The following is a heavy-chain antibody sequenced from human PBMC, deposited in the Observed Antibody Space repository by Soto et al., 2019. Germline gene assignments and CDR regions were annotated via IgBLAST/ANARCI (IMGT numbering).Heavy chain of an antibody. CDR2: IYSGGDT. CDR3: ARKPDSIPSGGDV. CDR1: GFAVRHNY. V-gene: IGHV3-53*04. J-gene: IGHJ6*04. Sequence: EVQLVESGGGLVQPGGSLRLSCTASGFAVRHNYMTWVRQAPGKGLEWVSLIYSGGDTAYADSVKGRFTISRHTSQNTLYRQMNSLRAEDTAVYYCARKPDSIPSGGDVWGKGTSVTVSS. D-gene: IGHD3-10*01.